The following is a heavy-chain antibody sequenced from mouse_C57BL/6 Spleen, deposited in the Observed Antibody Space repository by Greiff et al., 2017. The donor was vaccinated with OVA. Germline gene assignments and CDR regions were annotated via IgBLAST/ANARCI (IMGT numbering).Heavy chain of an antibody. V-gene: IGHV1-50*01. CDR3: ARREGYYWYFDV. D-gene: IGHD2-2*01. CDR2: IDPSDSYT. Sequence: QVQLQQPGAELVKPGASVKLSCKASGYTFTSYWMQWVKQRPEQGLEWIGEIDPSDSYTTYKQKFKGKATLTVDTSSSTAYMPLSSLTAEDAAVYYCARREGYYWYFDVWGTGTTVTVSS. CDR1: GYTFTSYW. J-gene: IGHJ1*03.